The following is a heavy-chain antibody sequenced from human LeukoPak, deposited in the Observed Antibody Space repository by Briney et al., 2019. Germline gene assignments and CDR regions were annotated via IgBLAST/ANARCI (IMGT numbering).Heavy chain of an antibody. D-gene: IGHD1-26*01. CDR3: ARSRLWGSYGVGSPAN. CDR2: INPSSGGA. J-gene: IGHJ4*02. V-gene: IGHV1-2*02. Sequence: VASVKVSCKASGYTFTSYYMHWVRQAPGQGLESMGWINPSSGGANYPQKFQGRVTMTRDTSISTAYMELSRLKSDDTAMYYCARSRLWGSYGVGSPANWGQGTLVTVSS. CDR1: GYTFTSYY.